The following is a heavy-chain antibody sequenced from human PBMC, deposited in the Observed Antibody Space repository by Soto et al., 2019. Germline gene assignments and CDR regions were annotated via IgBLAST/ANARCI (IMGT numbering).Heavy chain of an antibody. D-gene: IGHD3-16*01. J-gene: IGHJ4*02. CDR3: ARDKGDWEGYFDY. V-gene: IGHV3-7*05. Sequence: GGSLRLSCAASGFTFSSYWMSWVRQAPGKGLEWVANIKQDGSEKYYVDSVKGRFTISRDNAKNSLYLQMNSLRAEDTAVYYCARDKGDWEGYFDYWGQGTLVTVSS. CDR1: GFTFSSYW. CDR2: IKQDGSEK.